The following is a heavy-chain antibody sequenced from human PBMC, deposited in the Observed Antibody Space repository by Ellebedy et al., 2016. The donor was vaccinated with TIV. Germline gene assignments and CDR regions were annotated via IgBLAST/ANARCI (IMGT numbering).Heavy chain of an antibody. CDR1: GFTFSAFW. Sequence: GESLKISCAASGFTFSAFWMDWVRQAQGKGLVWVSQTNSDGTTTNYADSVKGRFTISRDNAENSLFLQMNSLRADETAVYYCAKDNLNQVAIDGFDLWGQGTMVTVS. CDR3: AKDNLNQVAIDGFDL. V-gene: IGHV3-74*01. J-gene: IGHJ3*01. D-gene: IGHD1-20*01. CDR2: TNSDGTTT.